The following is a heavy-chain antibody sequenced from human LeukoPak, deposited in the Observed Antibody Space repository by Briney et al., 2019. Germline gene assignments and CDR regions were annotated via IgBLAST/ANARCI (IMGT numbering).Heavy chain of an antibody. CDR3: ARGSGYFLDLDC. V-gene: IGHV3-23*01. CDR1: GFTFRSYA. CDR2: TSGGGGRP. J-gene: IGHJ4*02. D-gene: IGHD3-22*01. Sequence: GGSLRLSCAASGFTFRSYAMSWVRQAPGKGLEWVSATSGGGGRPYYADSVKDRFTVSRDDSKSTLYLQMNSLRAEDTAVYYCARGSGYFLDLDCWGQGTLVTVSS.